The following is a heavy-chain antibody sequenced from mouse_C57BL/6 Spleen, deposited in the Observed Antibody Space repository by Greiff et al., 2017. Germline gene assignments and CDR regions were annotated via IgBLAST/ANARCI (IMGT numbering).Heavy chain of an antibody. CDR1: GFTFSSYT. V-gene: IGHV5-9*01. D-gene: IGHD2-3*01. CDR3: ACHYDGAFAY. J-gene: IGHJ3*01. CDR2: ISGGGGNT. Sequence: EVKLVESGGGLVKPGGSLKLSCAASGFTFSSYTMSWVRQTPEKRLEWVATISGGGGNTYYPDSVKGRFTISRDNAKNTLYLQISSLSSEDTALCYCACHYDGAFAYWGQGTLVTVSA.